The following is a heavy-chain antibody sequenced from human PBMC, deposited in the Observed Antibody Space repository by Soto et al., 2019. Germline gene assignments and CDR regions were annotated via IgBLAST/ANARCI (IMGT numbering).Heavy chain of an antibody. V-gene: IGHV4-4*02. D-gene: IGHD2-8*01. CDR1: GVSISSGNW. Sequence: SETPPLTCAVSGVSISSGNWWTWVRQTPQRGLEYIGEIFHDGTANYYPSFERRVAISVDTSKNQFSLKLTSVTAADTAIYFCARLVYDTRLNYMYFDFWGQGALVTVSS. CDR3: ARLVYDTRLNYMYFDF. J-gene: IGHJ4*02. CDR2: IFHDGTA.